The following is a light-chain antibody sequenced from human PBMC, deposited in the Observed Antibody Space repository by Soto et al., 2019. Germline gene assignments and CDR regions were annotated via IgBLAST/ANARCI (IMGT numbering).Light chain of an antibody. V-gene: IGKV2-30*01. CDR3: MQGTHWPFT. J-gene: IGKJ3*01. Sequence: DVVMTQSPLSLPVTLGQPASISCRSSQSLVSSDGDTYLNWFQQRPGQSPRRLIYKVSNRDSGVPDRFSGSGSGTDFTLKISRVEAEDVAMYFCMQGTHWPFTFGPGPKVEIK. CDR1: QSLVSSDGDTY. CDR2: KVS.